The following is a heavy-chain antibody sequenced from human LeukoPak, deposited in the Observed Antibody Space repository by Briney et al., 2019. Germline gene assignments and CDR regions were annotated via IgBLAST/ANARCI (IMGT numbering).Heavy chain of an antibody. V-gene: IGHV3-33*05. J-gene: IGHJ4*02. Sequence: GGSLRLSCAASGFTFSNLNMHWVRQAPGKGLEWLAYISYDGGNKYYADSVKGRFAISRDISKNTLCLEMNSLRVEDTAVYYCARAMWGGGRSPNNGGQGTLVTVSS. CDR1: GFTFSNLN. CDR2: ISYDGGNK. CDR3: ARAMWGGGRSPNN. D-gene: IGHD3-16*01.